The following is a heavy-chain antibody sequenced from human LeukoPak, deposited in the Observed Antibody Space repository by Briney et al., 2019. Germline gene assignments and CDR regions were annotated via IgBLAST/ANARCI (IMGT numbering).Heavy chain of an antibody. CDR2: ISAYNGNT. V-gene: IGHV1-18*01. CDR1: GYTFTSYG. CDR3: AREGEPEGPWYYYGMDV. D-gene: IGHD1-26*01. Sequence: ASVKVSCKASGYTFTSYGISWVRQAPGQGLEWMGWISAYNGNTNYAQKLQGRVTMTTDTSTSTAYMELRSLRSDDTAVYYCAREGEPEGPWYYYGMDVWGQGTTVTVSS. J-gene: IGHJ6*02.